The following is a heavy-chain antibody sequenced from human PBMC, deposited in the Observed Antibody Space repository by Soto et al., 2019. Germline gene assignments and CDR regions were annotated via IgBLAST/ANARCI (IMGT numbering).Heavy chain of an antibody. J-gene: IGHJ6*02. CDR3: ARRSYCGGVFTRRPYDYYGMDF. Sequence: PGESLKISCKGSGYSFTSYWIGWVRQMPGKGLEWMGIIYPGDSDTKYSPSFQGQVTISADKSISTAYLQWSSLKASDTAMYYCARRSYCGGVFTRRPYDYYGMDFWGQGITVTVFS. CDR1: GYSFTSYW. V-gene: IGHV5-51*01. CDR2: IYPGDSDT. D-gene: IGHD2-21*01.